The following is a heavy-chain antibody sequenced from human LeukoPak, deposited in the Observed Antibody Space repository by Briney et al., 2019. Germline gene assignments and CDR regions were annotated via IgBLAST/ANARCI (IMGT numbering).Heavy chain of an antibody. CDR2: ISYDGSNK. Sequence: GGSLRLSCAASGFTLSSYSMNWVRQAPGKGLEWVAVISYDGSNKYYADSVKGRFTISRDNSKNTLYLQMTSLRAEDTAVYYCAKDRPGFWSGYYTRGFYYFDYWGQGTLVTVSS. J-gene: IGHJ4*02. V-gene: IGHV3-30*18. D-gene: IGHD3-3*01. CDR3: AKDRPGFWSGYYTRGFYYFDY. CDR1: GFTLSSYS.